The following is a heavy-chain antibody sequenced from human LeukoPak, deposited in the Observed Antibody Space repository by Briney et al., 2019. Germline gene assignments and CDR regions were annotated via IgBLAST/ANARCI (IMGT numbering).Heavy chain of an antibody. CDR2: ISAYNGNT. Sequence: ASVKISCKASGYTFTSYGISWVRQAPGQGLEWMGWISAYNGNTNYAQKLQGRVTMTTDTSTSTAYMELRSLSSDDTAVYYCSRAHDSSDYYMDFWGKGTTVTVSS. CDR1: GYTFTSYG. V-gene: IGHV1-18*01. CDR3: SRAHDSSDYYMDF. D-gene: IGHD3-22*01. J-gene: IGHJ6*03.